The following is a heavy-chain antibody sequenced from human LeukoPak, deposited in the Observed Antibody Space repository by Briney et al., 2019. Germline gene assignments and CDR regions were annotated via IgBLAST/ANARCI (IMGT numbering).Heavy chain of an antibody. CDR3: ARAVGATGCFDY. Sequence: ASVKVSCKASVYTFTSYGISRVRQAPGQGLEWMGWISAYNGNTNYAQKLQGRVTMTTDTSASTAYMELRSLRSDDTAVYYCARAVGATGCFDYWGQGTLVTVSS. D-gene: IGHD1-26*01. V-gene: IGHV1-18*01. CDR2: ISAYNGNT. CDR1: VYTFTSYG. J-gene: IGHJ4*02.